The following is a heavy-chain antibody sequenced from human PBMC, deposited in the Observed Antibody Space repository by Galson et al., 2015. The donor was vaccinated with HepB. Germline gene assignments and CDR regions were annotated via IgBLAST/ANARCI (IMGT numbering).Heavy chain of an antibody. CDR1: GYTFTSYG. CDR3: ASQAGGIVPAAILPDDAFDI. CDR2: ISAYNGNT. D-gene: IGHD2-2*02. Sequence: SVKVSCKASGYTFTSYGISWVRQAPGQGLEWMGWISAYNGNTNYAQKLQGRVTMTTDTSKSTAYMELRSLRSDDTAVYYCASQAGGIVPAAILPDDAFDIWGQGTMVTVSS. J-gene: IGHJ3*02. V-gene: IGHV1-18*01.